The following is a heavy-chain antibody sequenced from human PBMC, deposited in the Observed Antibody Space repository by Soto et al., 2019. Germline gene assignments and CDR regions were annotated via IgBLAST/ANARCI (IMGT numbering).Heavy chain of an antibody. CDR1: VGSFSGYY. V-gene: IGHV4-34*01. D-gene: IGHD5-12*01. CDR2: INHSGST. J-gene: IGHJ4*02. CDR3: ARRRDGYNYVFDY. Sequence: SETLSLTCAVYVGSFSGYYWSWIRQPPGKGLEWIGEINHSGSTNYNPSLKSRVTISVDTSKNQFSLKLSSVTAADTAVYYCARRRDGYNYVFDYWGQGTLVTVSS.